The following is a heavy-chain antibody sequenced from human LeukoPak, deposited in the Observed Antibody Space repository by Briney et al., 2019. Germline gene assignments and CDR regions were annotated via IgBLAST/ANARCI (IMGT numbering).Heavy chain of an antibody. Sequence: PGGSLRLSCAASGFTFYNSGMGWVRQAPGKGLEWVSAISGSDGTTYYADSVKGRFTISRDDSKNTLYLQMNSLRAEDTAVYYCAIEQWKLKNWGQGTLVTVSS. CDR1: GFTFYNSG. D-gene: IGHD1-26*01. CDR2: ISGSDGTT. J-gene: IGHJ4*02. V-gene: IGHV3-23*01. CDR3: AIEQWKLKN.